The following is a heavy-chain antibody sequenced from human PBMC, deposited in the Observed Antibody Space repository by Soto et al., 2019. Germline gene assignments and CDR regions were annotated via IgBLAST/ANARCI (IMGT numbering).Heavy chain of an antibody. J-gene: IGHJ4*02. V-gene: IGHV3-53*01. CDR2: IYSDGST. Sequence: GGSLRLSCAASGFSVTNNYLTWVRQAPGKGLEWVSIIYSDGSTYYADSVKGRFTISRDTSKNTVFLQMNSLRVEDTAVYYCARVGSGYSGDYWGQGTLVTVSS. CDR1: GFSVTNNY. D-gene: IGHD3-3*01. CDR3: ARVGSGYSGDY.